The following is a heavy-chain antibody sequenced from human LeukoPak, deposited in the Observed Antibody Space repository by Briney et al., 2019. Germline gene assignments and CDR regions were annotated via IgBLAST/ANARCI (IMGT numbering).Heavy chain of an antibody. CDR3: AKSGIAAAGSLPFDY. J-gene: IGHJ4*02. D-gene: IGHD6-13*01. CDR1: GFTFDDYA. Sequence: GGSLRLSCAASGFTFDDYAMHWVRQAPGKGLEWVSLISWDGGSTYYADSVKGRFTISRDNSKNSLYLQMNSLRAEDTALYYCAKSGIAAAGSLPFDYWGQGTLVTVSS. CDR2: ISWDGGST. V-gene: IGHV3-43D*03.